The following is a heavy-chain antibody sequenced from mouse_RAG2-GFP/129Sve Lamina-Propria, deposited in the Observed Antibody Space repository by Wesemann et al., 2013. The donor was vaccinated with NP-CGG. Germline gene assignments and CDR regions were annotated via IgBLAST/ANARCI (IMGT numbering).Heavy chain of an antibody. V-gene: IGHV3-1*01. CDR1: GYSITSGYD. Sequence: DVQLQESGPGMVKPSQSLSLTCTVTGYSITSGYDWHWIRHFPGNKLEWMGYISYSGSTNYNPSLKSRISITHDTSKNHFFLKLNSVTTEDTATYYCARGTGTDYFDYWGQGTTLTVSS. J-gene: IGHJ2*01. CDR3: ARGTGTDYFDY. CDR2: ISYSGST. D-gene: IGHD4-1*01.